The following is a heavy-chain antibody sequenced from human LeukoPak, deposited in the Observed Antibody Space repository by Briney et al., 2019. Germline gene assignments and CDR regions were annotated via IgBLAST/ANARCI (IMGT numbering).Heavy chain of an antibody. CDR1: GGSISSGSYY. J-gene: IGHJ3*02. V-gene: IGHV4-61*02. Sequence: PSQTLSLTCSVSGGSISSGSYYWSWIRQPAGKGLEWIGRIYTSGSTNYNPSLKSRVTISVDTPKNQFSLKLSSVTAADTAVYYCARDLYYYDSSGYYLWGFDIWGQGTMVTVSS. CDR2: IYTSGST. D-gene: IGHD3-22*01. CDR3: ARDLYYYDSSGYYLWGFDI.